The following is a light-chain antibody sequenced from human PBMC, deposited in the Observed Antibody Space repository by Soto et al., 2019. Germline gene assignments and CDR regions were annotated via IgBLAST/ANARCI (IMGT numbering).Light chain of an antibody. CDR3: CSYAGSPYV. CDR1: GSDVGSYNL. V-gene: IGLV2-23*02. Sequence: QSALTQPASVSGSPGLSITISCTGTGSDVGSYNLVSWYQQHPGKAPKLMIYEVTKRPSGVSHRFSGSKSGNTASLTISGLQAEDEADYYCCSYAGSPYVFGTGTKVTVL. CDR2: EVT. J-gene: IGLJ1*01.